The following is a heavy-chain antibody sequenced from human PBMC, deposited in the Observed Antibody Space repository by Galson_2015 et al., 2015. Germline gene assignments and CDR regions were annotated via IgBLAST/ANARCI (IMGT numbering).Heavy chain of an antibody. Sequence: SLRLSCAASGFTFSNAWMSWVRQAPGKGLEWVSSISSSSSYIYYADSVKGRFTISRDNAKNSLYLQMNSLRAEDTAVYYCARDEGRGYSYGVDYWGQGTLVTVSS. D-gene: IGHD5-18*01. V-gene: IGHV3-21*01. CDR3: ARDEGRGYSYGVDY. CDR2: ISSSSSYI. J-gene: IGHJ4*02. CDR1: GFTFSNAW.